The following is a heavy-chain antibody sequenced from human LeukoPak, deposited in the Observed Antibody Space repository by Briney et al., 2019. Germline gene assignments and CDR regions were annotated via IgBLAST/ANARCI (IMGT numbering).Heavy chain of an antibody. D-gene: IGHD3-3*01. V-gene: IGHV4-34*01. J-gene: IGHJ4*02. Sequence: SETLSLTCAVYGGSFSGYYWSWVRQPPGKGLEWIGEINHSGSTNYNPSLKSRVTISVDTSKNQFSLKLSSVTAADTAVYYCARGDLFDYWGQGTLVTVSS. CDR1: GGSFSGYY. CDR2: INHSGST. CDR3: ARGDLFDY.